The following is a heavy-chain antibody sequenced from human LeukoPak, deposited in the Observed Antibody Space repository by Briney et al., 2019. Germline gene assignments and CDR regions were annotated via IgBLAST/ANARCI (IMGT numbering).Heavy chain of an antibody. Sequence: GGSLRLSCAASGFTFSSHGMSWVRQAPGKGLDWVSAISGSGGNTYYADSVKGRFTISRDNSNNTLYVQMNSLRTEDTAVYYCAKDRETVTTTEGFDLWGRGTLVTVSS. CDR3: AKDRETVTTTEGFDL. D-gene: IGHD4-17*01. CDR1: GFTFSSHG. V-gene: IGHV3-23*01. J-gene: IGHJ2*01. CDR2: ISGSGGNT.